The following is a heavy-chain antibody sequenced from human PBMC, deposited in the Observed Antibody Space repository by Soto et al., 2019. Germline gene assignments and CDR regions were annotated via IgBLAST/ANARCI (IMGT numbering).Heavy chain of an antibody. J-gene: IGHJ6*02. Sequence: GGSLRLSCAASGFTFTRYSMNWVRQAPGKGLEWVSSISSSSSYIYYADSVKGRFTISRDNAKNSLYLQMNSLRAEDTAVYYCARETHDYGDYGPMGDYYYGMDVWGQGTTVTVSS. V-gene: IGHV3-21*01. CDR1: GFTFTRYS. CDR2: ISSSSSYI. CDR3: ARETHDYGDYGPMGDYYYGMDV. D-gene: IGHD4-17*01.